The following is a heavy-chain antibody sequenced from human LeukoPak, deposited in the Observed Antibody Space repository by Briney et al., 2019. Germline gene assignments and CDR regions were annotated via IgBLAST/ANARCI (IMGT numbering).Heavy chain of an antibody. J-gene: IGHJ4*02. CDR1: GGSISSYY. CDR3: ARHEGYSYAFDY. V-gene: IGHV4-59*08. CDR2: IYYSGTT. D-gene: IGHD5-18*01. Sequence: PSETLSLTCTVSGGSISSYYWSWIRQPPGKGLEWIGYIYYSGTTNYNPSLKSRVTISVDTSKNQFSLKLSSVTAADTAVYYCARHEGYSYAFDYWGQGTLVTVSS.